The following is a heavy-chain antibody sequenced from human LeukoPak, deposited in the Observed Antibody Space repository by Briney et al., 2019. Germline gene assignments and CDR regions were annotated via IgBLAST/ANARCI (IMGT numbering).Heavy chain of an antibody. CDR2: IYYSGST. Sequence: PSETLSLTCTVSGGSISSYYWSWIRQPPGKGLEWIGYIYYSGSTNYNPSLKSRVTISVDTSKNQFSLKLSSVTAADTAVYYCARHLRQGIPAIYYFDYWGQGTLVTVSS. D-gene: IGHD3-10*01. CDR1: GGSISSYY. J-gene: IGHJ4*02. CDR3: ARHLRQGIPAIYYFDY. V-gene: IGHV4-59*08.